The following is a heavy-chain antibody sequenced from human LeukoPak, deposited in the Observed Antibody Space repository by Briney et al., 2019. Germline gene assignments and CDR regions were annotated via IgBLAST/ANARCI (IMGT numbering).Heavy chain of an antibody. CDR3: ARGQAEGWFDP. CDR1: GXSISSSSYY. CDR2: IYYSGST. Sequence: ASETLSLTCTVSGXSISSSSYYWGWIRQPPGKGLEWIGSIYYSGSTYYNPSLKSRVTISVDTSKNQFSLKLSSVTAADTAVYYCARGQAEGWFDPWGQGTLVTVSS. V-gene: IGHV4-39*01. J-gene: IGHJ5*02.